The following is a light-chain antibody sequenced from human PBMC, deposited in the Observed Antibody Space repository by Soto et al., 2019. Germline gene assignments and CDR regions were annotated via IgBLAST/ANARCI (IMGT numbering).Light chain of an antibody. CDR2: DAS. CDR1: QSVSSY. V-gene: IGKV3-11*01. J-gene: IGKJ1*01. Sequence: IVLTQSPATLSLSPGERATLSCRASQSVSSYLAWYQQKPGQAPRLLIYDASNRATGIPARFSGGGSGTDFTLTISSLEPEDFAVYYCQHRSNWPWTFGQGTKVEIK. CDR3: QHRSNWPWT.